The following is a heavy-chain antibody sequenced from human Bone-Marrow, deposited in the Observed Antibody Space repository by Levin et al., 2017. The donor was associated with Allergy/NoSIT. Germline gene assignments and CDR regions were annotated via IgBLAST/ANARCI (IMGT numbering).Heavy chain of an antibody. D-gene: IGHD6-6*01. CDR2: ISGSGGST. CDR1: GFTFSSYA. Sequence: ESLKISCAASGFTFSSYAMSWVRQAPGKGLEWVSAISGSGGSTYYADSVKGRFTISRDNSKNTLYLQMNSLRAEDTAVYYCAKDRSSIAARGYFDYWGQGTLVTVSS. CDR3: AKDRSSIAARGYFDY. V-gene: IGHV3-23*01. J-gene: IGHJ4*02.